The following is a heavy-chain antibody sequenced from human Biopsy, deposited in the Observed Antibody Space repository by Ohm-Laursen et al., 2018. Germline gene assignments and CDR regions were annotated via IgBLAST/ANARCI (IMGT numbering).Heavy chain of an antibody. CDR2: IKRDGTTT. J-gene: IGHJ4*02. V-gene: IGHV3-74*01. CDR1: GFTFSNYY. CDR3: ARGGFFAYSTFDY. Sequence: GSLRLSCSASGFTFSNYYMHWVRQAPGKRLLWVSRIKRDGTTTDYAESVKGRFTISRDNAKNTLYLQMNSLRAEDTAVYYCARGGFFAYSTFDYWGQGALVTVSS. D-gene: IGHD4-11*01.